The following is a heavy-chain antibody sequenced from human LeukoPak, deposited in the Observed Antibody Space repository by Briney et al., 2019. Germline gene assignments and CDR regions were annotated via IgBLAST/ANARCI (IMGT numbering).Heavy chain of an antibody. J-gene: IGHJ5*02. V-gene: IGHV4-31*03. CDR2: IYYSGST. Sequence: SETLSLTCTVSGGSISSGGYYWSWIRQHPGKGLEWIGYIYYSGSTYYNPSLKSRVTISVDTSKNQFSLKLSSVTAADTAAYYCAKAVRITMVRGVMVDFDPWGQGTLVTVSS. D-gene: IGHD3-10*01. CDR3: AKAVRITMVRGVMVDFDP. CDR1: GGSISSGGYY.